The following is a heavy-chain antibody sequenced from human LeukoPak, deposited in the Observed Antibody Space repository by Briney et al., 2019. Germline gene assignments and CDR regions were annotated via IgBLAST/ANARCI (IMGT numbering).Heavy chain of an antibody. J-gene: IGHJ4*02. CDR2: IRQAGSEK. CDR3: ARGRSSVDY. CDR1: GFTFSRFW. D-gene: IGHD6-19*01. Sequence: GGSLTLSCEVSGFTFSRFWISWVRHAPGKGMEWVANIRQAGSEKYYVDSVKGRFTMYRDNAKNLLYLQMNSLGAEDRAVYYCARGRSSVDYWGQGTLVTVSS. V-gene: IGHV3-7*01.